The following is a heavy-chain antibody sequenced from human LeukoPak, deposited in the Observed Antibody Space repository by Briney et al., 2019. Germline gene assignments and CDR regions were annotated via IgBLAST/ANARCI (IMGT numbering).Heavy chain of an antibody. Sequence: PSETLSLTCTVSGGSISSYYWSWIRQPPGKGLEWIGYIYYSGSTNYNPSLKSRVTISVDTSKNQFSLKLSSVTAADTAVYYCARGANFEVYFDYWGQGTLVTVSS. D-gene: IGHD1-26*01. CDR1: GGSISSYY. V-gene: IGHV4-59*01. CDR2: IYYSGST. J-gene: IGHJ4*02. CDR3: ARGANFEVYFDY.